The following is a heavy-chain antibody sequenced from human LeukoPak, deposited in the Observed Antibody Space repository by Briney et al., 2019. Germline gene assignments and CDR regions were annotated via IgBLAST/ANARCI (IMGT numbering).Heavy chain of an antibody. CDR3: ARAYVVVTAILWFDP. J-gene: IGHJ5*02. CDR2: IYYSGST. CDR1: GGSISSGGHY. V-gene: IGHV4-31*03. Sequence: SQTLSLTCTVSGGSISSGGHYWSWIRQHPGKGLEWIGYIYYSGSTYYNPSLKSRVTISVDTSKNQFSLKLSSVTAADTAVYYCARAYVVVTAILWFDPWGQGTLVTVSS. D-gene: IGHD2-21*02.